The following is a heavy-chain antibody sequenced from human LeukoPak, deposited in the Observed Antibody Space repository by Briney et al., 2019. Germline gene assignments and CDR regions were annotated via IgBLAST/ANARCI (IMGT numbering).Heavy chain of an antibody. J-gene: IGHJ3*02. CDR2: IYYSGST. D-gene: IGHD3-22*01. V-gene: IGHV4-30-4*01. Sequence: SETLSLTCTVSGGSISSGDYYWSWIRQPPGKGLEWIGYIYYSGSTYYNPSLKSRVTISVDTSKNQFALKLSPVTAADTAVYYCARVSYYDSSGYYEDDAFDIWGQGTMVTVSS. CDR3: ARVSYYDSSGYYEDDAFDI. CDR1: GGSISSGDYY.